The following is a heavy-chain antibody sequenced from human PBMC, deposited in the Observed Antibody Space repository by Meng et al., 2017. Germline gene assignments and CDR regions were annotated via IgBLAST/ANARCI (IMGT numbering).Heavy chain of an antibody. CDR3: ARCHQDYGGNSGFGTGYYYYYGMDV. Sequence: ASVKVSCKASGYTFTGFYIHWMRQAPGQGLEWMGWINPNSGGTNYAQKFQGRVTMTRDTSISTAYMELSSLRSEDTAVYYCARCHQDYGGNSGFGTGYYYYYGMDVWGQGTTVTVSS. CDR2: INPNSGGT. D-gene: IGHD4-23*01. CDR1: GYTFTGFY. V-gene: IGHV1-2*02. J-gene: IGHJ6*02.